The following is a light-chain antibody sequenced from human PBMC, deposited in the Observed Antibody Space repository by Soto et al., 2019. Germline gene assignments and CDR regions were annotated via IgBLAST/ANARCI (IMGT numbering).Light chain of an antibody. V-gene: IGKV3-20*01. Sequence: EIVLTQSPGTLSLSPGERATLSCGASQSVTSNYLAWYQQKPGQAPRLLIFGASIRVKGIPDRFIGSGSGTDFPLTISRLEPEDLAVYYCQHYVTSLTTFGQVTMVDLK. CDR1: QSVTSNY. J-gene: IGKJ1*01. CDR3: QHYVTSLTT. CDR2: GAS.